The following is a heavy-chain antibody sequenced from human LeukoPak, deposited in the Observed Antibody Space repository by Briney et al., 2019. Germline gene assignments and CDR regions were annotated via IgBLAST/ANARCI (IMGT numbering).Heavy chain of an antibody. D-gene: IGHD5-18*01. Sequence: GASVKVSCKASGYTFTSFGISWVRQAPGQGFEWMGWISAYNGNINYAQRLQGRVTMTTDTSTSTAYMEVRGLRSEDTAVYYCVRDLGVDTTMIFFDYWGQGSVVTVSS. CDR3: VRDLGVDTTMIFFDY. CDR1: GYTFTSFG. V-gene: IGHV1-18*01. CDR2: ISAYNGNI. J-gene: IGHJ4*02.